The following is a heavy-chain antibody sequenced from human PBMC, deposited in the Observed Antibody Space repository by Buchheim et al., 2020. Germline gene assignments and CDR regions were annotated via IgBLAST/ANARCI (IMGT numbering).Heavy chain of an antibody. J-gene: IGHJ4*02. CDR1: GFTFSSYA. Sequence: EVQLLESGGGLVQPGGSLRLSCAASGFTFSSYAMSWVRQAPGKGLEWVSAISGSGGSTYYADSVKGRFTISRDNAKNSLFLQMNSLRDEDTALYYCARDSTVAAGYGHDYWGQGT. V-gene: IGHV3-23*01. CDR3: ARDSTVAAGYGHDY. CDR2: ISGSGGST. D-gene: IGHD5-18*01.